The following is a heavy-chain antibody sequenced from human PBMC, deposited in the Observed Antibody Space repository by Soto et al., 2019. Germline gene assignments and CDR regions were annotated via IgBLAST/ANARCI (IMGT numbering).Heavy chain of an antibody. D-gene: IGHD6-13*01. CDR2: IYYSGST. CDR3: ARQEGGSSWYYYYGMDV. J-gene: IGHJ6*02. CDR1: GGSISSSSYY. Sequence: KPSETLSLTCTVSGGSISSSSYYWGWIRQPPGKGLEWIGSIYYSGSTYYNPSLKSRVTISVDTPKNQFSLKLSSVTAADTAVYYCARQEGGSSWYYYYGMDVWGQGTTVTVSS. V-gene: IGHV4-39*01.